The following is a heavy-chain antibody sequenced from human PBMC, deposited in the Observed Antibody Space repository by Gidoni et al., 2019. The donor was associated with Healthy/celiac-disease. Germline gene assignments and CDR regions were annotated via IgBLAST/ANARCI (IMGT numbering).Heavy chain of an antibody. CDR1: GFTFSGSA. CDR3: TSREEYSSSSFVGERVSLAVQH. CDR2: MRSKANSYAT. J-gene: IGHJ1*01. D-gene: IGHD6-6*01. V-gene: IGHV3-73*01. Sequence: EVQLVESGGGLVQPGGSLKLSCAASGFTFSGSAMHWVRQASGKRLEGVGRMRSKANSYATAYAASVKGRFTISRDDSKNTAYLQMNSLKTEDTAVYYCTSREEYSSSSFVGERVSLAVQHWGHGTLVTVSS.